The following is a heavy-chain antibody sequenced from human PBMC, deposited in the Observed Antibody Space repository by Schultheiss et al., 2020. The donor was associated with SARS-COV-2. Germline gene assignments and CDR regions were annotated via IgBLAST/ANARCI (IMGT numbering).Heavy chain of an antibody. CDR1: GFTFSSYA. Sequence: GGSLRLSCAASGFTFSSYAMHWVRQAPGKGLEWVSSISSSSSYIYYADSVKGRFTISRDNAKNSLYLQMNSLRAEDTAVYYCARAYDYGGEGYAFDIWGQGTMVTVSS. D-gene: IGHD4-23*01. J-gene: IGHJ3*02. CDR2: ISSSSSYI. V-gene: IGHV3-21*01. CDR3: ARAYDYGGEGYAFDI.